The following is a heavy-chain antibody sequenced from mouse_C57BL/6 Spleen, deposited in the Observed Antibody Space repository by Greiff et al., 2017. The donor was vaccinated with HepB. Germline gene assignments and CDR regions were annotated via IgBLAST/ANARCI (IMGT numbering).Heavy chain of an antibody. D-gene: IGHD2-2*01. Sequence: EVMLVESGGGLVQPGGSLKLSCAASGFTFSDYYMYWVRQTPEKRLEWVAYISNGGGSTYYPDTVKGRFTISRDNAKNTLYLQMSRLKSEDTAMYYCARQGYDASWYFEVWGTGTTVTVSS. CDR2: ISNGGGST. J-gene: IGHJ1*03. CDR1: GFTFSDYY. V-gene: IGHV5-12*01. CDR3: ARQGYDASWYFEV.